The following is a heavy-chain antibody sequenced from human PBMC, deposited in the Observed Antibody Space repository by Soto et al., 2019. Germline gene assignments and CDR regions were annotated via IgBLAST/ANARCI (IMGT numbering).Heavy chain of an antibody. D-gene: IGHD3-10*02. CDR3: AKDQLYFRGVINNWFAP. J-gene: IGHJ5*02. V-gene: IGHV3-66*01. CDR2: IYTSGNT. Sequence: SLRLSCAASGFIVSRNYMSWVRQAPGKGLEWVSVIYTSGNTYYAESVKGRFTISRDNSKNTLYLQMNSLRAEDTAVYYCAKDQLYFRGVINNWFAPWGQGTLVTVSS. CDR1: GFIVSRNY.